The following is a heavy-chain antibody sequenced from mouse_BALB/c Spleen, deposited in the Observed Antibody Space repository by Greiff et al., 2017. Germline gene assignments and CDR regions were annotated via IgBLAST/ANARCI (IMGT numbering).Heavy chain of an antibody. CDR2: ISYSGST. V-gene: IGHV3-2*02. J-gene: IGHJ2*01. Sequence: EVQLQESGPGLVKPSQSLSLTCTVTGYSITSDYAWNWIRQFPGNKLEWMGYISYSGSTSYNPSLKSRISITRDTSKNQFFLQLNSVTTEDTATYYCARRTNWYYFDYWGQGTTLTVSS. CDR3: ARRTNWYYFDY. CDR1: GYSITSDYA. D-gene: IGHD4-1*01.